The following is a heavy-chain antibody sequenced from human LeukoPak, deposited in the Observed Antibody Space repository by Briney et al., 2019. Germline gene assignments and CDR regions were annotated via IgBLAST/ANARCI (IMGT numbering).Heavy chain of an antibody. Sequence: ASVKVSCKASGYTFTGYYMHWVRQAPGQGLEWMGWINPNSGGTNYAQKFQGRVTMTRDTSISTAYMELSRLRSDDTAVYYCARVGSPREQQLVRGDWFDPWGQGTLVTVSS. J-gene: IGHJ5*02. V-gene: IGHV1-2*02. CDR2: INPNSGGT. D-gene: IGHD6-13*01. CDR1: GYTFTGYY. CDR3: ARVGSPREQQLVRGDWFDP.